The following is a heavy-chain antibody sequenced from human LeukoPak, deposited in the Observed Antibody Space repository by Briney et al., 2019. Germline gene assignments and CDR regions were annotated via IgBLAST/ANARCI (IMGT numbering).Heavy chain of an antibody. CDR3: ATVNVVVPAATFDY. D-gene: IGHD2-2*01. Sequence: ASVKVSCKVSGYTLTELSMHWVRQAPGKGLEWMGGFDPEDGETIYAQKFQGRVTMTEDTSTDTAYMELGSLRSEDTAVYYCATVNVVVPAATFDYWGQGTLVTVSS. J-gene: IGHJ4*02. CDR1: GYTLTELS. V-gene: IGHV1-24*01. CDR2: FDPEDGET.